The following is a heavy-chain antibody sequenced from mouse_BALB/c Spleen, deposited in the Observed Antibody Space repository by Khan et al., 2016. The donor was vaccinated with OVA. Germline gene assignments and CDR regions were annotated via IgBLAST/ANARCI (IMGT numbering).Heavy chain of an antibody. CDR1: GYSITSDYT. Sequence: EVQLQESGPDLVKPSQSLSLTCTVTGYSITSDYTWHWIRRFPGNKLEWMGFIHYNGNTNYNPSLKSRISITGDTSKNPSFLQLNSVTTEDTATYYCTRVDGYYDAMDYWGQGTSVTVSS. CDR2: IHYNGNT. V-gene: IGHV3-1*02. D-gene: IGHD2-3*01. J-gene: IGHJ4*01. CDR3: TRVDGYYDAMDY.